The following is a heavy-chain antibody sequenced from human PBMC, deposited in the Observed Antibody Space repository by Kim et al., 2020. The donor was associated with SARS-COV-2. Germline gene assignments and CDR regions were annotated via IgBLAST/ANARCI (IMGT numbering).Heavy chain of an antibody. V-gene: IGHV4-59*01. J-gene: IGHJ2*01. CDR2: VFDSGST. CDR1: GGSISYYY. CDR3: AGGKYYYDGSGNPRFWYFDL. D-gene: IGHD3-22*01. Sequence: SETLSLTCTVSGGSISYYYWTWIRQPPGKGLEWIGYVFDSGSTNYNPSLKSRVTISLGTPKKQFSLQLTSVTAADTAVYYCAGGKYYYDGSGNPRFWYFDLWGRGTLVTVSS.